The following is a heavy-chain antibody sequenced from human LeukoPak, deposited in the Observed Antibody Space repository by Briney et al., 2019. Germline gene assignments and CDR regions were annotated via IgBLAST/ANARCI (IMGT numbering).Heavy chain of an antibody. D-gene: IGHD3-22*01. Sequence: ASVKVSCKVSGYTLTELSMHWVRQAPGKGLEWMGGFDPEDGETIYAQKFQGRVTMTEDTSTDTAYMELSSLRSEDTAVYYCATAGLPSSGYYPNLDYWGQGTLVTVSS. CDR1: GYTLTELS. V-gene: IGHV1-24*01. CDR2: FDPEDGET. J-gene: IGHJ4*02. CDR3: ATAGLPSSGYYPNLDY.